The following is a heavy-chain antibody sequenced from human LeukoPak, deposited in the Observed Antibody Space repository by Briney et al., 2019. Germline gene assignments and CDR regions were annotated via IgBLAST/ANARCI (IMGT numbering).Heavy chain of an antibody. V-gene: IGHV3-33*01. CDR3: ARVGSGSWYFDY. CDR1: GFTFSNYG. Sequence: PGRSLRLSCAASGFTFSNYGMHWVRQAPGKGLEWVAIIWYDGSNKYYADSVKGRFTISRDNSKNTLFLQVNSLRAEDTAVYYCARVGSGSWYFDYWGQGMLVTVPS. J-gene: IGHJ4*02. D-gene: IGHD6-13*01. CDR2: IWYDGSNK.